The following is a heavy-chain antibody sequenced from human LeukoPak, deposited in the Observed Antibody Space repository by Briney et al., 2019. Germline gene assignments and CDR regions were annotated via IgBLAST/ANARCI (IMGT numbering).Heavy chain of an antibody. Sequence: SVKVSCKVSGYTLTELSMHWVRQASGKGLEGMGGFDPEDGETIYAQKFQGRVTMTEDTSTDTAYMALSGLRSEDTAVYYCATDRGPRSQWELLRPFDYWGQGTLVTVSS. CDR1: GYTLTELS. CDR2: FDPEDGET. J-gene: IGHJ4*02. CDR3: ATDRGPRSQWELLRPFDY. V-gene: IGHV1-24*01. D-gene: IGHD1-26*01.